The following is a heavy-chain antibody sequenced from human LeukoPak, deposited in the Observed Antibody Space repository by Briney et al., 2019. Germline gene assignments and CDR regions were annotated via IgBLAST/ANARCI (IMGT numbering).Heavy chain of an antibody. CDR3: ARIGIASQTHH. V-gene: IGHV3-23*01. CDR1: GFTFSTYA. Sequence: GGSLRLSCAASGFTFSTYAMSWVRQAPGKGLDWVSSISDRGTVTYYADSVKGRFTSSRDNSKNTLYLQMNSLRAEDTAVYYCARIGIASQTHHWGQGTLVTVSS. J-gene: IGHJ5*02. CDR2: ISDRGTVT. D-gene: IGHD6-6*01.